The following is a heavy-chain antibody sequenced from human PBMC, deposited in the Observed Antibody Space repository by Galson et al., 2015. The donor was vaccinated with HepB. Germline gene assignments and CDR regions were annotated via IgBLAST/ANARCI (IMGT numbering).Heavy chain of an antibody. CDR2: ISSSSGYI. CDR1: GFTFSSYS. D-gene: IGHD3-10*01. CDR3: ARGRWTYGEHYYYFYDMAV. Sequence: SLRLSCAASGFTFSSYSMSWVRQAPGKGLEWVSCISSSSGYIYYADSVKGRVTISRDNAKNSLYLQMNSLRAEDTAVYYCARGRWTYGEHYYYFYDMAVWGQGTTVTVSS. J-gene: IGHJ6*02. V-gene: IGHV3-21*01.